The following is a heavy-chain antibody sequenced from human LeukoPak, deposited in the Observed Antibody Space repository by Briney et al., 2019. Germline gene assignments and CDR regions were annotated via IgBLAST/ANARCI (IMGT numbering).Heavy chain of an antibody. CDR1: GFTFSNYA. J-gene: IGHJ3*02. CDR3: ARAVWFGELSRFDAFDI. CDR2: ISGSGGST. V-gene: IGHV3-23*01. D-gene: IGHD3-10*01. Sequence: GSLRLSCAASGFTFSNYAMSWVRQAPGKGLEWVSVISGSGGSTYYADSVKGRFTISRDNSKNTLYLQMNSLRAEDTAVYYCARAVWFGELSRFDAFDIWGQGTMVTVSS.